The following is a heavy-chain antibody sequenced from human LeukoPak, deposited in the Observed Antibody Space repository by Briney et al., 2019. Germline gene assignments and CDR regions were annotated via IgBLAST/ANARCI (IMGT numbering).Heavy chain of an antibody. D-gene: IGHD4-11*01. CDR1: RFTFNIYA. Sequence: AGSLRLSCTASRFTFNIYAMHWVRQAPGKGLELVSSISSSSSYIYYADSVKGRFTISRDNAKSSLYLQMNSLSADDTAVYYCARERGLQQSYFDYWGQGALVTVSS. CDR2: ISSSSSYI. V-gene: IGHV3-21*01. CDR3: ARERGLQQSYFDY. J-gene: IGHJ4*02.